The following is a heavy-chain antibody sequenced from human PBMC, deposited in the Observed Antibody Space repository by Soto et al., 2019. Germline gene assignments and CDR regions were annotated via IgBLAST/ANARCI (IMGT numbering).Heavy chain of an antibody. CDR1: GGSFSGYY. CDR3: ARGIKASDVVVVAASDYFDY. Sequence: SETLSLTCAVYGGSFSGYYWSWIRQPPGKGLEWIWEINHSGSTNYNPFLKSRITISVDTSKNQFSLKLSSVTAADTAVYYCARGIKASDVVVVAASDYFDYWGQGTLVTVSS. D-gene: IGHD2-15*01. J-gene: IGHJ4*02. V-gene: IGHV4-34*01. CDR2: INHSGST.